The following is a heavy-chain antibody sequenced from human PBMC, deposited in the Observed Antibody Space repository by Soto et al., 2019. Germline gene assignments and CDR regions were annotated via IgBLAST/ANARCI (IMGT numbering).Heavy chain of an antibody. J-gene: IGHJ5*02. CDR3: ATHKSYYGSGSPSSWSDP. V-gene: IGHV1-18*01. CDR2: ISAYNGNT. CDR1: GYTFTSYG. D-gene: IGHD3-10*01. Sequence: ASVKVSCKASGYTFTSYGISWVRQAPGQGLEWMGWISAYNGNTNYAQKLQGRVTMTTDTSTSTAYMELRSLRSDDTAVYYCATHKSYYGSGSPSSWSDPWGQGTLLNVSS.